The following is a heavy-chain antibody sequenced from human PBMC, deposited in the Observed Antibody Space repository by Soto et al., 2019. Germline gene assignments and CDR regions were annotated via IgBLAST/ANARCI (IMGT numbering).Heavy chain of an antibody. D-gene: IGHD6-19*01. CDR2: ISSGSSYT. CDR3: ARWDRTSGYSSGWLHGH. Sequence: GGSLRLSCAASGFTFSDYYMSWIRQAPGKGLEWVSYISSGSSYTNYADSVKGRFTISRDNAKNSLYLQMNSLRAEDTAVYYCARWDRTSGYSSGWLHGHWGQGTLVTVSS. CDR1: GFTFSDYY. J-gene: IGHJ4*02. V-gene: IGHV3-11*06.